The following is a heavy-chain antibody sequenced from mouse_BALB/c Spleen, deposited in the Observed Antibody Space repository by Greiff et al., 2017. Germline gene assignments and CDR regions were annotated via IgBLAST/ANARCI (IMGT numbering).Heavy chain of an antibody. J-gene: IGHJ2*01. CDR2: INPSNGRT. V-gene: IGHV1S81*02. Sequence: QVQLQQPGAELVKPGASVKLSCKASGYTFTSYWMHWVKQRPGQGLEWIGEINPSNGRTNYNEKFKSKATLTVDKSSSTAYMQLSSLTSEDSAVYYCARSGYLDYWGQGTTLTVSS. CDR3: ARSGYLDY. CDR1: GYTFTSYW. D-gene: IGHD3-2*02.